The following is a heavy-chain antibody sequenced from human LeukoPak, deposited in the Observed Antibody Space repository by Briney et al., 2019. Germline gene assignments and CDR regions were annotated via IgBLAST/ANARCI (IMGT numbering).Heavy chain of an antibody. V-gene: IGHV4-39*07. CDR3: ARDLGSRYYGSGSYFDWFDP. Sequence: PSETLSLTCTVSGDSITSDSYYWGWIRQTPGKGLEWIGNIYYTGSTFYSPSLKSRVTISVDTSNNQFSLRLSSVTAADTAVYYCARDLGSRYYGSGSYFDWFDPWGQGTLVTVSS. CDR1: GDSITSDSYY. J-gene: IGHJ5*02. D-gene: IGHD3-10*01. CDR2: IYYTGST.